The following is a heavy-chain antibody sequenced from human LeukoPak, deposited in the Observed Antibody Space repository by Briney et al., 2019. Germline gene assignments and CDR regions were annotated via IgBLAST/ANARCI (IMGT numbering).Heavy chain of an antibody. J-gene: IGHJ1*01. Sequence: SETLSLTCAVYGGSFSGYYWSWIRQPPGKGLEWIGEINHSGSTNYNPSLRSRVTISIDKSKNQFSLNLSSVTAADTAVYYCAKGGEQVTWNFQNWGQGTLVTVSS. D-gene: IGHD1/OR15-1a*01. V-gene: IGHV4-34*01. CDR1: GGSFSGYY. CDR2: INHSGST. CDR3: AKGGEQVTWNFQN.